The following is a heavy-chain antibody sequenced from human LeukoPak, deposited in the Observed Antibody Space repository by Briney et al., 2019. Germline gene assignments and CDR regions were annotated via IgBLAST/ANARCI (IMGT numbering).Heavy chain of an antibody. D-gene: IGHD3-3*01. CDR3: ATYPIFGVVTSP. V-gene: IGHV4-39*01. CDR2: IYYSGST. J-gene: IGHJ5*02. CDR1: GGSISSSSYY. Sequence: SETLSLTCTVSGGSISSSSYYWGWIRQPPGKGLEWIGSIYYSGSTYYNPSLKSRVTISVDTSKNQFSLKLSSVTAADTAVYYCATYPIFGVVTSPWGQGTLVTVSS.